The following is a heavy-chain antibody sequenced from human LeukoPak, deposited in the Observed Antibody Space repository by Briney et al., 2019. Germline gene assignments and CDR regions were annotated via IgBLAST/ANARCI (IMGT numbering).Heavy chain of an antibody. CDR2: IIPIFGTA. CDR1: GGTFSSYA. D-gene: IGHD2-2*01. CDR3: ARTRVVPAAMVDYYYGMDV. Sequence: SVKVSCKASGGTFSSYAISWVRQAPGQGLEWMGGIIPIFGTANYAQKFQGRVTITADESTSTAYMELSSLRSEDTAVYYCARTRVVPAAMVDYYYGMDVWGQGTTVTVSS. J-gene: IGHJ6*02. V-gene: IGHV1-69*13.